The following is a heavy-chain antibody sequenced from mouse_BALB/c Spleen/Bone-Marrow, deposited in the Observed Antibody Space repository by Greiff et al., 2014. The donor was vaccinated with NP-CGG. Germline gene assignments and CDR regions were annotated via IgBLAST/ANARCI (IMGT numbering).Heavy chain of an antibody. Sequence: EVQLVESGGGLVKPGGSLKLSCAASGFTFSSYGMSWVRQTPDKRLEWVATISSGGSYTYYPDSVKGRFTISRDNAKNTLYLQMSSLKSEDTAMYYCARHDYDEENFDYWGQGTTLTVSS. CDR3: ARHDYDEENFDY. D-gene: IGHD2-4*01. V-gene: IGHV5-6*01. CDR1: GFTFSSYG. CDR2: ISSGGSYT. J-gene: IGHJ2*01.